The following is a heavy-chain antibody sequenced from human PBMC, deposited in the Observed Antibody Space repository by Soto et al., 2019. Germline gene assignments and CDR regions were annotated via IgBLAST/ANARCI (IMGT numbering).Heavy chain of an antibody. V-gene: IGHV3-43*01. D-gene: IGHD3-10*01. CDR1: GFTFDDYT. CDR2: ITWDGGST. CDR3: AKEKSRIFDY. J-gene: IGHJ4*01. Sequence: GGSLRLSCAASGFTFDDYTMHWVRQAPGKGLEWVSLITWDGGSTFYSDSVKGRFTISRDNIKNSLILQMSSLRTDDTALYFCAKEKSRIFDYWSHGTLVTVSS.